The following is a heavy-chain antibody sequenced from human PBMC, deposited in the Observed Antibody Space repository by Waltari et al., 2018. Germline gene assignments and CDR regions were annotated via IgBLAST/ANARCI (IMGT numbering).Heavy chain of an antibody. J-gene: IGHJ4*02. Sequence: EVQLVESGGGLVQPGGALRLTCNASGFPFVHYWMGWARQAPGKGLQLVAYIKEDGTEESYLDSLKGRFTISRDDAKNSLHLQMNSLRVEDTAIYYCARVSKGIHFDYWGQGTLVTVSS. CDR2: IKEDGTEE. CDR3: ARVSKGIHFDY. CDR1: GFPFVHYW. V-gene: IGHV3-7*04.